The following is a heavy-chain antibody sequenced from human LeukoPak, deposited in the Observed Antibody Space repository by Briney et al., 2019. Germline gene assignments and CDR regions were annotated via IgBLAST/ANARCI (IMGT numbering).Heavy chain of an antibody. V-gene: IGHV5-51*01. CDR3: ARPGEPDLIEYIQH. J-gene: IGHJ1*01. CDR2: VYPADSDT. CDR1: GYSFSSYW. D-gene: IGHD1-14*01. Sequence: ESLKVCCQGSGYSFSSYWIAWVRQMPGQGLEWIGVVYPADSDTRYSPSFQGQDTISVDKSITTAYLQWNSLKASDSATYYCARPGEPDLIEYIQHWGQGTLVTVSS.